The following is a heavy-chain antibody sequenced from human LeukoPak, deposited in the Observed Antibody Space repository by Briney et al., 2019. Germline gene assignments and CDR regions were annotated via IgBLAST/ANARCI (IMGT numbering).Heavy chain of an antibody. V-gene: IGHV1-8*01. Sequence: ASVKVSCKASGYTFTSYDINWVRQATGQGLEWMGWMNPNSGNTGHAQKFQGRVTMTRNTSISTAYMELSSLRSEDTAVYYCAISIAAAGTFDYWGQGTLVTVSS. D-gene: IGHD6-13*01. CDR1: GYTFTSYD. J-gene: IGHJ4*02. CDR2: MNPNSGNT. CDR3: AISIAAAGTFDY.